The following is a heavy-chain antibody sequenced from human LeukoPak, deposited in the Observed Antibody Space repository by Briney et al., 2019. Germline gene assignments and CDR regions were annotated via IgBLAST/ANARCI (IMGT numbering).Heavy chain of an antibody. CDR3: AKGSSSGWPYYFDQ. CDR1: GFTFSSYA. D-gene: IGHD6-19*01. J-gene: IGHJ4*02. V-gene: IGHV3-23*01. CDR2: INGGGTDT. Sequence: RGSLRLSCAASGFTFSSYAMAWVRQAPGKGLDWLSAINGGGTDTYNTDSVKGRFTISRDNPKNTLYLQMNSLRAEDTAVYYCAKGSSSGWPYYFDQWGQGTLVTVSS.